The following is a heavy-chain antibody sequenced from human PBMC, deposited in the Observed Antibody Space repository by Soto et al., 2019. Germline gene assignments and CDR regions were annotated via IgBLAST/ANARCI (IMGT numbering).Heavy chain of an antibody. CDR1: GGTFSSYA. D-gene: IGHD3-22*01. Sequence: SEKVSCKASGGTFSSYAISWVRQAPGQGLEWMGGIIHIFGTANYAQKFQGRVTITADESTSTAYMDMSSLRSEDTAVYYRASGDYYDSSGYYPFDYWGQGTLVTVSS. CDR3: ASGDYYDSSGYYPFDY. V-gene: IGHV1-69*13. CDR2: IIHIFGTA. J-gene: IGHJ4*02.